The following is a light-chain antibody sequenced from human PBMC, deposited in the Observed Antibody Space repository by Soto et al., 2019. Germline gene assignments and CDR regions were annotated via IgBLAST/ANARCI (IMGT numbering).Light chain of an antibody. CDR2: GAS. CDR3: QQRSNLVS. CDR1: QSVSSSY. J-gene: IGKJ5*01. V-gene: IGKV3D-20*02. Sequence: IVLTQSPGTLSLTPGERATLSCRASQSVSSSYLAWYQQKPGQAPRLLIYGASNRATGIPDRFSGSGSGTEFTLTISSLEPEDSAVYYCQQRSNLVSFGPGTRLEIK.